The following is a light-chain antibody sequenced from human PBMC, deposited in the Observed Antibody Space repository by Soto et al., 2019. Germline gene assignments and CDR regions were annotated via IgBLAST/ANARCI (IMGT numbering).Light chain of an antibody. CDR2: GNS. Sequence: QSVLTQPPSVSGAPGQRVTISCTGSSSNIGAGYDVHWYQQLPGTAPKLLIYGNSNRPSGVPDRFSGSKSGTSASLPITGLHAEDEAYYYCQSYDSSLSGSVFGGGTKLTVL. CDR1: SSNIGAGYD. CDR3: QSYDSSLSGSV. J-gene: IGLJ3*02. V-gene: IGLV1-40*01.